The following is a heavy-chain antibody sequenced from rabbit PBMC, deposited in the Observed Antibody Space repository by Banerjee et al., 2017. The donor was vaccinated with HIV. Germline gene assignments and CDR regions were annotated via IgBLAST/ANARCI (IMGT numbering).Heavy chain of an antibody. CDR3: ARDLAGVIGWNFNL. Sequence: QEQLEESGGDLVKPEGSLTLTCTASGFDLSSYYYMCWVRQAPGKGLEWIGCIYTDSYGITYYASWAKGRFTISKTSWTTVTLQMTSLTAADTASYFCARDLAGVIGWNFNLWGPGTLVTVS. CDR1: GFDLSSYYY. V-gene: IGHV1S45*01. CDR2: IYTDSYGIT. J-gene: IGHJ4*01. D-gene: IGHD4-1*01.